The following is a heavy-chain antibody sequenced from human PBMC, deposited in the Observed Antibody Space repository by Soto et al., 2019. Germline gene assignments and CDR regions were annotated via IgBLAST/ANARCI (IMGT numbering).Heavy chain of an antibody. CDR2: ISAYNGNT. J-gene: IGHJ3*02. D-gene: IGHD3-22*01. Sequence: ASVKVSCKASGYTFTSYGISWVRQAPGQGLEWMGWISAYNGNTNYAQKLQGRVTMTTDTSTSTAYMELRSLRSDDTAVYYCARDRDSSGYDAFDIWGQGTMVTVSS. CDR3: ARDRDSSGYDAFDI. CDR1: GYTFTSYG. V-gene: IGHV1-18*01.